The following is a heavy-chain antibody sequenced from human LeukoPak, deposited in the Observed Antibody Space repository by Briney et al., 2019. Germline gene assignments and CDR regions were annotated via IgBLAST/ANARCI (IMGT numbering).Heavy chain of an antibody. CDR1: GGSISSYY. CDR2: IYYSGST. Sequence: KTSETLSLTCTVSGGSISSYYWSWIRQPPGKGLEWIGYIYYSGSTNYNPSLKSRVTISVDTSKNQFSLKLSSVTAADTAVYYCASLRIQLWARYPHDYWGQGTLVTVSS. J-gene: IGHJ4*02. CDR3: ASLRIQLWARYPHDY. V-gene: IGHV4-59*08. D-gene: IGHD5-18*01.